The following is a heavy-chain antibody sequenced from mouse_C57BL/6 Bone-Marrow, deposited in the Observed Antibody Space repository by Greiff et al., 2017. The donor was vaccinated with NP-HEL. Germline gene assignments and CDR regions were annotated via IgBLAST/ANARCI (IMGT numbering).Heavy chain of an antibody. CDR1: GYTFTSYW. Sequence: QVQLQQPGAELVKPGASVKLSCKASGYTFTSYWMHWVKQRPGRGLEWIGRIDPNSGGTKYNEKFKSKATLTVDKPSSTAYMQLSSLTSEDSAVYYCARMRRFITPGDYCDYWGRGTTLTVTS. V-gene: IGHV1-72*01. CDR2: IDPNSGGT. D-gene: IGHD1-1*01. CDR3: ARMRRFITPGDYCDY. J-gene: IGHJ2*01.